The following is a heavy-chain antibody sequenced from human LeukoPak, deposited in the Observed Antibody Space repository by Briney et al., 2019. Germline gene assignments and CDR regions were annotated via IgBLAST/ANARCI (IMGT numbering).Heavy chain of an antibody. J-gene: IGHJ4*02. CDR1: GYSLTSYG. V-gene: IGHV1-18*01. D-gene: IGHD2-21*01. Sequence: ASVKVSCTASGYSLTSYGISWVRQAPGQGLEWMGWISAYNGNTNYAQRLQGRVTMTTDTSTSTAYMELRSLTSDDTAVYYCARVPSGDPFDYWGQGTLVTVSS. CDR2: ISAYNGNT. CDR3: ARVPSGDPFDY.